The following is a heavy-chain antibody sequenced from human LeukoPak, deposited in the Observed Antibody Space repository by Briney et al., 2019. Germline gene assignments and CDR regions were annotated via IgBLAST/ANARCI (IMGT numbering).Heavy chain of an antibody. Sequence: GGSLRLSCEVSGFTFSSHAMSWVREAPGQGLEWVSAIGGSGGYIRYADSVKGRFTISRDNSKNSLYLQMNSLGAEDTAIYYCARDFFAGSGYYTYGVFDYWGQGALVTVSS. D-gene: IGHD2-8*01. CDR2: IGGSGGYI. CDR3: ARDFFAGSGYYTYGVFDY. J-gene: IGHJ4*02. V-gene: IGHV3-23*01. CDR1: GFTFSSHA.